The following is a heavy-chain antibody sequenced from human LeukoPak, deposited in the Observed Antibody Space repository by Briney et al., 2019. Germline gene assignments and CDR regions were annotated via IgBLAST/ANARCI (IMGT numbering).Heavy chain of an antibody. J-gene: IGHJ4*02. Sequence: PGGSLRLSCAASGLTVSSNYMSWVRQASGKGLEWVSVIYSGGSTYYTDSVKGRFTISRHNSKNTLYLQMNSLRAEDTAVYYCTRGQGSHWGQGTLVTVSS. V-gene: IGHV3-53*04. CDR1: GLTVSSNY. CDR3: TRGQGSH. CDR2: IYSGGST.